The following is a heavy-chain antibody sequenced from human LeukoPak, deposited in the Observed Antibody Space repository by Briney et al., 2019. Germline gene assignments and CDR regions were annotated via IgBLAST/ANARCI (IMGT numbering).Heavy chain of an antibody. J-gene: IGHJ6*03. Sequence: SVKVSCNASGDIFNSYSVSWVRQPPGQGLEWMGGIIPIFGSTNYAQKFQGRVTITTDQSTRTAYMELNSLSSDDTAVYYCARVGRSRGSLPNSYYYMDVWGKGTTVTVSS. CDR1: GDIFNSYS. CDR3: ARVGRSRGSLPNSYYYMDV. V-gene: IGHV1-69*05. D-gene: IGHD1-26*01. CDR2: IIPIFGST.